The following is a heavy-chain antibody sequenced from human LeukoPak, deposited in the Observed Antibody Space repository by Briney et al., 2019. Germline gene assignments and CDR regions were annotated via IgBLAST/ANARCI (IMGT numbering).Heavy chain of an antibody. CDR1: GGSISNYY. CDR3: ARAASYDIFYD. J-gene: IGHJ4*02. Sequence: SETLSLTCTVSGGSISNYYWTWIRQPPGKGLEWIGYIYYSGSTNYNPSLESRVTISVDTSKNQFSLNRRSVTAADTAVYYCARAASYDIFYDWGQGTLVTVSS. D-gene: IGHD3-9*01. CDR2: IYYSGST. V-gene: IGHV4-59*01.